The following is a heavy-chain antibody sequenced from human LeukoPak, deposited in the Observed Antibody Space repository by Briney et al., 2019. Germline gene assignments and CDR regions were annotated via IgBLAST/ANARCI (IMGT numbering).Heavy chain of an antibody. D-gene: IGHD3-10*01. CDR3: ARREHRYYYGSGSYYSRAPPYNWFDP. J-gene: IGHJ5*02. Sequence: SETLSLTCAVYGGSFSGYYWSWIRKPPGKGLEWMGEINHSGSTNYNPSLKRRVTISVDTSKNQFSLKLSSVTAADTAVYYCARREHRYYYGSGSYYSRAPPYNWFDPWGQGTLVTVSS. CDR1: GGSFSGYY. CDR2: INHSGST. V-gene: IGHV4-34*01.